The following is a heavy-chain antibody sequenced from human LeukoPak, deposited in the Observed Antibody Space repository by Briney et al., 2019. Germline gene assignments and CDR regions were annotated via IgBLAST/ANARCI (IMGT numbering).Heavy chain of an antibody. CDR2: ISGSGGST. Sequence: GGSLRLSCAASGFTFSSYAMSWVRQAPGNGLEWVSAISGSGGSTYYADSVKGRFTISRDNSKNTLYLQMNSLRAEETAVYYCAKERSRGGDCLDYWGQGTLVTVSS. CDR1: GFTFSSYA. D-gene: IGHD2-21*02. V-gene: IGHV3-23*01. CDR3: AKERSRGGDCLDY. J-gene: IGHJ4*02.